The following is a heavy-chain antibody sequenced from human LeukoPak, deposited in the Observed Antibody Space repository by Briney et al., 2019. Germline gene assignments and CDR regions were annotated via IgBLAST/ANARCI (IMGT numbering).Heavy chain of an antibody. CDR2: ISYDGSNK. D-gene: IGHD4-23*01. J-gene: IGHJ3*02. CDR1: GFTFSSYG. V-gene: IGHV3-30*18. CDR3: AKGNINHGGIHDAFDI. Sequence: GGSLRLSCAASGFTFSSYGMHWVRQAPGKGLEWVAVISYDGSNKYYADSVKGRFTISRDNSKNTLYLQMNSLRAEDTAVYYCAKGNINHGGIHDAFDIWGQGTMVTVSS.